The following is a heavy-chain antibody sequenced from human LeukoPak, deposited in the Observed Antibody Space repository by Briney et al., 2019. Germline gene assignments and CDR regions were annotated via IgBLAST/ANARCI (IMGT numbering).Heavy chain of an antibody. CDR3: ASVGYGGNGWFDP. D-gene: IGHD4-23*01. Sequence: SETLSLTCTVSGYSISSGYYWGWIRQPPGKGLEWIGSIYHSGSTNYNPSLKSRVTISVDTSKNQFSLKLSSVTAADTAVYYCASVGYGGNGWFDPWGQGTLVTVSS. V-gene: IGHV4-38-2*02. J-gene: IGHJ5*02. CDR2: IYHSGST. CDR1: GYSISSGYY.